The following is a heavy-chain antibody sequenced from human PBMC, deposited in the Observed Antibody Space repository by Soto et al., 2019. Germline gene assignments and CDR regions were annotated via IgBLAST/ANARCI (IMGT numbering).Heavy chain of an antibody. V-gene: IGHV1-69*02. CDR1: GGTFSSYT. Sequence: SVKVSCKASGGTFSSYTISWVRQAPGQGLEWMGRIIPILGIANYAQKFQGRVTITADKSTSTAYMELSSLRSEDTAVYYCARFYRGYSGYETGLDNRFDPWGQGTLVTVSS. D-gene: IGHD5-12*01. J-gene: IGHJ5*02. CDR3: ARFYRGYSGYETGLDNRFDP. CDR2: IIPILGIA.